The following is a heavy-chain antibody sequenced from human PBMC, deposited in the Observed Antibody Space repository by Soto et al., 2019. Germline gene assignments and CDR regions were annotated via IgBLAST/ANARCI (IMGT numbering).Heavy chain of an antibody. CDR3: ARGARASPVYYCSWSYYTINWFYH. CDR1: GGSFSGYY. Sequence: PSETLSLTCAVYGGSFSGYYWSWIRQPPGKGLEWIGEINHSGSTNYNPSLKSRVTISVDTSKNQFSLKLSSVTAADTAVYYCARGARASPVYYCSWSYYTINWFYHCGQGTLVTVYS. J-gene: IGHJ5*02. V-gene: IGHV4-34*01. CDR2: INHSGST. D-gene: IGHD3-10*01.